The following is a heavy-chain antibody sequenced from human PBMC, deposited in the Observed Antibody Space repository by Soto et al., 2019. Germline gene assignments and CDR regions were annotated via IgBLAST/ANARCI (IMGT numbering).Heavy chain of an antibody. J-gene: IGHJ5*01. V-gene: IGHV1-3*01. CDR1: GYTFTSYG. D-gene: IGHD6-13*01. CDR3: VRRHVSATGIDWFDP. Sequence: ASVNVSFKASGYTFTSYGIHWVRQAPGQRLEWMGWINAANGDTKYSPKFQGRVTITRDTSASTAYMELSSLRSEDTAVYYCVRRHVSATGIDWFDPWGQGTLVTDSS. CDR2: INAANGDT.